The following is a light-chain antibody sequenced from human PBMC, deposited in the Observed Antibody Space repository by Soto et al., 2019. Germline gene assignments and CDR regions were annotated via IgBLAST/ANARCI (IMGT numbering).Light chain of an antibody. CDR1: QRVSSY. CDR2: DAS. Sequence: EIVLTQSPATLSLSPGVRATLSCRASQRVSSYLAWYQQKPGQAPRLLIHDASNRATGIPARFSGSGSGTDFTLTISSLEPEDFAVYYCQQRSNWPRTFGQGTKVEIK. J-gene: IGKJ1*01. CDR3: QQRSNWPRT. V-gene: IGKV3-11*01.